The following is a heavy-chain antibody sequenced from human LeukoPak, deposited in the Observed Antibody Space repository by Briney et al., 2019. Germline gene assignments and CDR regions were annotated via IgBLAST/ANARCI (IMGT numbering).Heavy chain of an antibody. Sequence: GGSLRLSCAASGFTFSSYAMSWVRQAPGKGLEWVSAISGSGGSTYYAGSVKGRFTISRDNSKNTLYLQMNSLRAEDTAVYYCAKGESGELLSYWGQGTLVTVSS. CDR2: ISGSGGST. CDR3: AKGESGELLSY. CDR1: GFTFSSYA. V-gene: IGHV3-23*01. D-gene: IGHD1-26*01. J-gene: IGHJ4*02.